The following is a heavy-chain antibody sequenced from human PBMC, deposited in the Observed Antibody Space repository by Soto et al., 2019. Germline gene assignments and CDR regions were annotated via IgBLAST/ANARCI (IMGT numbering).Heavy chain of an antibody. CDR1: GCTFNSYA. CDR2: VIPLRGTT. Sequence: QVQLVQSGAAVKKPGSSVRVSCKASGCTFNSYAFSWVRQAPGQGLEWMGRVIPLRGTTTLAQKFKGRVTITTDAATSTVDMGRRRLRAEDIDVCDCARDRDSYQSYYWCGIDLCAQGTAVSVS. V-gene: IGHV1-69*01. CDR3: ARDRDSYQSYYWCGIDL. J-gene: IGHJ6*02. D-gene: IGHD5-18*01.